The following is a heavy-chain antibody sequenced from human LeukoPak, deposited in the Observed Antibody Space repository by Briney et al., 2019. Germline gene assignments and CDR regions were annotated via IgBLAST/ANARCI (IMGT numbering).Heavy chain of an antibody. Sequence: GGSLLLSCAASGFTVISNYMSWVRQAPGKGLEWVSSVSGSGRNTFYPDSVEGRFTISRDNSKNTVYLQMNSLRADDTAVYYCVKSRRVGANQRGLFDYWGQGTLVTVSP. CDR1: GFTVISNY. CDR2: VSGSGRNT. J-gene: IGHJ4*02. D-gene: IGHD1-26*01. V-gene: IGHV3-23*01. CDR3: VKSRRVGANQRGLFDY.